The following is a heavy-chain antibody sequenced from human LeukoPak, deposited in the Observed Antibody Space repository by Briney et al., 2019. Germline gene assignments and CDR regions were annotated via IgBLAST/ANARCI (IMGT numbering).Heavy chain of an antibody. CDR1: GGSFSGYY. D-gene: IGHD3-9*01. V-gene: IGHV4-34*01. CDR3: ARAPGGYDILTGYQSLYLFDY. Sequence: PSETLSLTCAVYGGSFSGYYWSWIRQPPGKGLEWIGEINHSGSTNYNPSLKSRVTISVDTSKNQFSLKLSSVTAADTAVYYCARAPGGYDILTGYQSLYLFDYWGQGTLVTVSS. J-gene: IGHJ4*02. CDR2: INHSGST.